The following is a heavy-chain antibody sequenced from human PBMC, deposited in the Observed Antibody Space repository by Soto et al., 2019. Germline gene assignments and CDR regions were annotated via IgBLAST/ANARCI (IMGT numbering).Heavy chain of an antibody. J-gene: IGHJ4*02. CDR3: ARAKGYSYGPAFDY. D-gene: IGHD5-18*01. Sequence: SETLSLTCAVSGYSISSGYYWSWIRQPPGKGLEWIGYIYYSGSTYYNPSLKSRVTISVDTSKNQFSLKLSSVTAADTAVYYCARAKGYSYGPAFDYWGQGTLVTVSS. V-gene: IGHV4-30-4*01. CDR2: IYYSGST. CDR1: GYSISSGYY.